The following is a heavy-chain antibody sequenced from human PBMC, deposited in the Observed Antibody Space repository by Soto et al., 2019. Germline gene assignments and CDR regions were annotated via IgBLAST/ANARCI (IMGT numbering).Heavy chain of an antibody. J-gene: IGHJ6*02. D-gene: IGHD2-21*02. CDR3: ARESVVTPRGLYYYYGMDV. Sequence: ASVKVSCKASGYTFTGYYMHWVRQAPGQGLEWMGWINPNSGGTNYAQKFQGWVTMTRDTSISTAYMELSRLRSDDTAVYYCARESVVTPRGLYYYYGMDVWGQGTTVTVSS. CDR2: INPNSGGT. V-gene: IGHV1-2*04. CDR1: GYTFTGYY.